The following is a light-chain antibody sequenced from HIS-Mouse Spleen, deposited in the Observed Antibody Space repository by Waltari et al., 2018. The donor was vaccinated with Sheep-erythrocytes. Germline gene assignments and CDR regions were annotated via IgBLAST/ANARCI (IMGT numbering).Light chain of an antibody. CDR3: QTWGTGIRV. J-gene: IGLJ3*02. CDR2: LNSDGSH. V-gene: IGLV4-69*01. Sequence: QLVLTQSPSASASLGASVKLTCTLSSGHSSYAIAWHQQQPEKGPRYLMKLNSDGSHSKGDGIPERFSGYSSGAERSLTISSLQSEDEADYYCQTWGTGIRVFGGGTKLTVL. CDR1: SGHSSYA.